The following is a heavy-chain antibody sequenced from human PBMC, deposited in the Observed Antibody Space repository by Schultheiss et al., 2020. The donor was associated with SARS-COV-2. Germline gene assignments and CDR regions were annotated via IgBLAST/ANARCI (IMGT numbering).Heavy chain of an antibody. CDR3: ARGSYYYDSSGYSHDAFDI. CDR2: IYGSVST. Sequence: SETLSLTCTVSGDAVSGGGHYWSWIRQSPGKGLEWIGYIYGSVSTTYNPSLKSRVTISVDTSKNQFSLKLSSVTAADTAVYYCARGSYYYDSSGYSHDAFDIWGQGTMVTVSS. CDR1: GDAVSGGGHY. J-gene: IGHJ3*02. D-gene: IGHD3-22*01. V-gene: IGHV4-61*08.